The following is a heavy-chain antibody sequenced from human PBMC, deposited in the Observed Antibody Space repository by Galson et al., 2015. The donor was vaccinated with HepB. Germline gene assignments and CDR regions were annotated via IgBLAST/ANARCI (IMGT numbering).Heavy chain of an antibody. V-gene: IGHV3-74*01. J-gene: IGHJ5*02. CDR1: GFTFRTYW. CDR2: INSDGSTT. Sequence: SLRLSCAASGFTFRTYWMHWVRQAPGKGLVWVSHINSDGSTTNYADSVKGRFTISRDNAKNTLYLQMNSLRAEDTAVYYCARDQGATNWFDPWGQGTLVTVSS. CDR3: ARDQGATNWFDP.